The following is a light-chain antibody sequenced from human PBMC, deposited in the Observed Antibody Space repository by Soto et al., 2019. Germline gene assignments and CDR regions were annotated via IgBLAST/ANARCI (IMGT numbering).Light chain of an antibody. CDR2: EGS. CDR1: SSDVGSYKL. J-gene: IGLJ1*01. Sequence: QSALTQPASVSGFPGQSITISCTGTSSDVGSYKLVSWYQQHPGKAPKLMIYEGSKRPSGVSNRFSGSKSGNTASLTISGLQAEDEADYYCSSYASSTTPYVFGTGTKVTVL. V-gene: IGLV2-14*02. CDR3: SSYASSTTPYV.